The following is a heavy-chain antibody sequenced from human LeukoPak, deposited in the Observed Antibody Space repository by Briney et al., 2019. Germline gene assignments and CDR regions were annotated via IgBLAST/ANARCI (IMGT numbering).Heavy chain of an antibody. V-gene: IGHV3-15*01. CDR3: TTLRLALAYGVDV. Sequence: PGGSLRLSCAASGFTFSNAWMSWVRQAPGRGLEWIGRIKSKTDGETTEYAAPVKGRFTISRDDSKNTLYLQMNSLKTEDTAVYYCTTLRLALAYGVDVWGQGTTVTVSS. J-gene: IGHJ6*02. D-gene: IGHD5/OR15-5a*01. CDR2: IKSKTDGETT. CDR1: GFTFSNAW.